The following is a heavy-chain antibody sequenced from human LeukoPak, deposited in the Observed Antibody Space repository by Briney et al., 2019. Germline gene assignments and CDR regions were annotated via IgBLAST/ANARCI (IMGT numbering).Heavy chain of an antibody. CDR1: GFTFSSYG. CDR2: ISYDGSNK. CDR3: ARGQRRHTDMAPSFDY. D-gene: IGHD5-18*01. J-gene: IGHJ4*02. Sequence: TGRSLRLSCAASGFTFSSYGMHWVRQAPGKGLEWVAVISYDGSNKYYADSMKGRFTISRDNSKNTLYLQMNSLRAEDTAVYYCARGQRRHTDMAPSFDYWGQGTLVTVSS. V-gene: IGHV3-30*03.